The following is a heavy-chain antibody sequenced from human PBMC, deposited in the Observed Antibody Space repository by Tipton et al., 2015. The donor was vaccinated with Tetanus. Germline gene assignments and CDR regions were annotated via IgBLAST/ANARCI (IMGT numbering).Heavy chain of an antibody. Sequence: QSGPEVKKPGASVKVSCKTSGFDFAVYAIHWLRQAPGQRFEWMGWINAFNGDTKYSQNFQGRLTITRDTAATTVFMELSRLTSDDTSVYFCARGQLVKYKFYYGMDVWGQGTTVTVSS. J-gene: IGHJ6*02. CDR1: GFDFAVYA. V-gene: IGHV1-3*01. CDR2: INAFNGDT. D-gene: IGHD6-6*01. CDR3: ARGQLVKYKFYYGMDV.